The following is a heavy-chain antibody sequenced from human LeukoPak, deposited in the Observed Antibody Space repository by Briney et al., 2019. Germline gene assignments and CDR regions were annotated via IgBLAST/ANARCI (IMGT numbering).Heavy chain of an antibody. CDR1: GYSFTSYD. V-gene: IGHV1-8*01. CDR2: MNPNTGNT. J-gene: IGHJ4*02. D-gene: IGHD3-10*01. Sequence: ASVKVSCKASGYSFTSYDINWVRQAAGQGLEWMGWMNPNTGNTAYAQNFQGRVTMTRSTSTSTACMELSSLRSEDTAVYYCARVQRVKFPLKYYFDYWGQGTLVTVSS. CDR3: ARVQRVKFPLKYYFDY.